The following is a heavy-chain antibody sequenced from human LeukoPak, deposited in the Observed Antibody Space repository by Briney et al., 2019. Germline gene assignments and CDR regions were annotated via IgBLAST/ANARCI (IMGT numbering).Heavy chain of an antibody. V-gene: IGHV3-11*04. CDR1: GFTFSDYY. CDR2: ISSSGSTI. D-gene: IGHD3-3*01. CDR3: AXPLYYDFWSGYYATGAFDI. J-gene: IGHJ3*02. Sequence: GGSLRLSCAASGFTFSDYYMSWIRQAPGKGLEWVSYISSSGSTIYYADSVKGRFTISRDNAKNSLYLQMNSLRAEDTAVYYCAXPLYYDFWSGYYATGAFDIWGQGTMVTVSS.